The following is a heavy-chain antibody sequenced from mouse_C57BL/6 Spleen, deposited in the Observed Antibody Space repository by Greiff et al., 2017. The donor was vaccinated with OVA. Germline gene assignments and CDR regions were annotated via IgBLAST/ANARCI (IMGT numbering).Heavy chain of an antibody. Sequence: EVHLVESGPELVKPGASVKISCKASGYSFTGYYMNWVKQSPEKSLEWIGEINPSTGGTTYNQKFKAKATLTVDKSSSTAYMQLKSLTSEDSAVYYCARGRDSFYAMDYWGQGTSVTVSS. CDR3: ARGRDSFYAMDY. J-gene: IGHJ4*01. CDR2: INPSTGGT. V-gene: IGHV1-42*01. CDR1: GYSFTGYY.